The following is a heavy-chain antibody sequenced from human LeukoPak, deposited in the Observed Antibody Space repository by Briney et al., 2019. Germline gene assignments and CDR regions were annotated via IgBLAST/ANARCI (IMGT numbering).Heavy chain of an antibody. D-gene: IGHD5-12*01. Sequence: GGSLRLSCAASGFTFSSYAMSCGRQAPGKGLEWVSAISGSGGSTYYADSVKGRFTISRDNSKNTLYLQIISLRAEDTAVYYCAKDSKASRYDSADFDYWGQGTLVTVSS. CDR1: GFTFSSYA. CDR3: AKDSKASRYDSADFDY. J-gene: IGHJ4*02. CDR2: ISGSGGST. V-gene: IGHV3-23*01.